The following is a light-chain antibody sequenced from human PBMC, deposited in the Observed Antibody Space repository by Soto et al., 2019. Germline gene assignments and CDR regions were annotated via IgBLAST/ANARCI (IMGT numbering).Light chain of an antibody. J-gene: IGLJ3*02. CDR2: GNS. CDR1: DSNIGARYH. Sequence: QLVLTQPPSVSGAPGQRVTISCTGSDSNIGARYHVHWYQQLPGKAPRLIIYGNSNRPSGVPDRFSGSKSGSSASLAISGLQADDEATYYCQSYDSNLSGRVFGEGTKLTVL. V-gene: IGLV1-40*01. CDR3: QSYDSNLSGRV.